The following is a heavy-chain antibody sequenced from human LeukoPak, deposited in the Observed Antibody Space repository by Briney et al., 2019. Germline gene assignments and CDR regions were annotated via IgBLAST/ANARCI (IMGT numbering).Heavy chain of an antibody. D-gene: IGHD3-3*01. CDR3: AKDLGDYDFWSGYFS. CDR2: ISGSGGST. Sequence: GGSLRLSCAASGFTFSSYAMSWVRQAPGKGLEWVSAISGSGGSTYYADSVKGRFTISRDNSKNTLYLQMNSLRAEDTAVYYCAKDLGDYDFWSGYFSWGQGTLVTVSS. J-gene: IGHJ4*02. V-gene: IGHV3-23*01. CDR1: GFTFSSYA.